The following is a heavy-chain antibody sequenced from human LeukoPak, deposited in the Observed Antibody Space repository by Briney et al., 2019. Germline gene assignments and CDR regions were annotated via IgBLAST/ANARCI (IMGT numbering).Heavy chain of an antibody. D-gene: IGHD2-2*01. CDR2: INHSGST. CDR1: GGSFSGYY. J-gene: IGHJ6*03. CDR3: ARGATKYCSSTSCWRYYYYYMDV. V-gene: IGHV4-34*01. Sequence: SETLSLTCAVYGGSFSGYYWSWIRQPPGKGLEWIGEINHSGSTNYNPSLKSRVTISVDTSKNQFSLKLSSVTAADTAVYYCARGATKYCSSTSCWRYYYYYMDVWGKGTTVTVSS.